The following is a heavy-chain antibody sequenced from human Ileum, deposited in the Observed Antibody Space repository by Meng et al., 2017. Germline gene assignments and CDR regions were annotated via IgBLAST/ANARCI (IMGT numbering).Heavy chain of an antibody. CDR2: AGT. Sequence: HVHVQASGQGLGRPSGNLSISWHVSGGTVRTRDYQWGWIRQPQGKGMEWIGYAGTNYNPSLKRRVTISVDTSKGQFSLKLTSVTAADTAVYYCARDHWGSLDYWGQGTLVTVSS. D-gene: IGHD7-27*01. J-gene: IGHJ4*02. V-gene: IGHV4-61*08. CDR1: GGTVRTRDYQ. CDR3: ARDHWGSLDY.